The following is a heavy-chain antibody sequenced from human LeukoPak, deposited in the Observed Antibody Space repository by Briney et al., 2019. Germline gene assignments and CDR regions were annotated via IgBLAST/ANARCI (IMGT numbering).Heavy chain of an antibody. CDR3: ASGKQLARDNYWYFDL. CDR2: IYTSGST. D-gene: IGHD6-6*01. Sequence: PSETLSLTCTVSGGSTSSYYWSWIRQPAGKGLEWIGRIYTSGSTNYNPSLKSRVTMSVDTSKNQFSLKLSSVTAADTAVYYCASGKQLARDNYWYFDLWGRGTLVTVSS. J-gene: IGHJ2*01. CDR1: GGSTSSYY. V-gene: IGHV4-4*07.